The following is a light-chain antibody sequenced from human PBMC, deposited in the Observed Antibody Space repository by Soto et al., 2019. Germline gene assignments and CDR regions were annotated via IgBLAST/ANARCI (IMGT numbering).Light chain of an antibody. CDR1: QAISID. Sequence: AIQMTQSPSSLSASVGDRVTITCRASQAISIDVGWYQQKPGEAPKLVIYAASSLQSGVPSRFSGSGSATDFTLTISSLQHEDSATYYCLQDYSYPRTFGQGTKVAIK. V-gene: IGKV1-6*01. CDR2: AAS. J-gene: IGKJ1*01. CDR3: LQDYSYPRT.